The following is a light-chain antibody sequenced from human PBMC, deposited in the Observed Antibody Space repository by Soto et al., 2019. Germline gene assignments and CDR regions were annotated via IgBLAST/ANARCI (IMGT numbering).Light chain of an antibody. J-gene: IGKJ1*01. CDR2: DAS. Sequence: DIQMTQSPSTLSASGEDRVTITCRASQSISGWLAWYQQKPGKAPKILIYDASNLERGLPSRFSGSGSGTEFTLTISSLQPDDFATYYGQQYDSFPWSFGQGTKVDIK. CDR3: QQYDSFPWS. V-gene: IGKV1-5*01. CDR1: QSISGW.